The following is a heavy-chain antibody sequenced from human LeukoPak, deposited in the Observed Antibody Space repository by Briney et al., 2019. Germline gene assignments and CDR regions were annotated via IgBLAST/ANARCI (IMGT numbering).Heavy chain of an antibody. J-gene: IGHJ3*02. CDR2: VYSSGET. CDR1: GGSINTYY. D-gene: IGHD2-8*02. Sequence: SETLSLTCTVSGGSINTYYWSWLRLPAGKGLEWIGRVYSSGETDYNPSLRSRVTMSVDTSKRQISLKLRTMTAADRAVYYCATKHLWSDGFDIWGQGTMVTVSS. V-gene: IGHV4-4*07. CDR3: ATKHLWSDGFDI.